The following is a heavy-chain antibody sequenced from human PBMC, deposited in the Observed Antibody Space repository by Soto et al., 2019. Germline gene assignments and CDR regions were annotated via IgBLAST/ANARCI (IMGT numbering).Heavy chain of an antibody. CDR2: ISGSGGST. Sequence: PGGSLRLSCAASGFTFSNYGMSWVRQAPGKGLEWVSGISGSGGSTHYADSVKGRFTISRDNSKNTLYLQMNSLRAEDTAVYYCAKDSGSLSSFHYWGQRTLVTASS. CDR1: GFTFSNYG. CDR3: AKDSGSLSSFHY. J-gene: IGHJ4*02. D-gene: IGHD3-16*02. V-gene: IGHV3-23*01.